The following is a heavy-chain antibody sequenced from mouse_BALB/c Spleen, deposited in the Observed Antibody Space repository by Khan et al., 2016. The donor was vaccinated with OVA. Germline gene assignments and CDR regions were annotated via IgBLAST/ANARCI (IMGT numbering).Heavy chain of an antibody. CDR1: GFSLTGYG. Sequence: QMQLKQSGPGLVAPSQSLSITCTVSGFSLTGYGVNWVRQPPGKGLEWLGMIWGDGRTDYNSALKSRLNLNKDNSKSQVFLKMNSLQTDDTARYYCARAYYGNYREAMDYWGQGTSVTVSS. V-gene: IGHV2-6-7*01. CDR3: ARAYYGNYREAMDY. J-gene: IGHJ4*01. D-gene: IGHD2-10*01. CDR2: IWGDGRT.